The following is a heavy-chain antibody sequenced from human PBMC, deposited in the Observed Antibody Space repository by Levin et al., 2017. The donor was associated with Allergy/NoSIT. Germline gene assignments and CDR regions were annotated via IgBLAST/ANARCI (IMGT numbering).Heavy chain of an antibody. Sequence: GESLKISCAASGFTFSSYGMHWVRQAPGKGLEWVAVIWYDGSNKYYADSVKGRFTISRDNSKNTLYLQMNSLRAEDTAVYYCARGGYYDSSGYYDWFDPWGQGTLVTVSS. V-gene: IGHV3-33*01. J-gene: IGHJ5*02. CDR3: ARGGYYDSSGYYDWFDP. D-gene: IGHD3-22*01. CDR1: GFTFSSYG. CDR2: IWYDGSNK.